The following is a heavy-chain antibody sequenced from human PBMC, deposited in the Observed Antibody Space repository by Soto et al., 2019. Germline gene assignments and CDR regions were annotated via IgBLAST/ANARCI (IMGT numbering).Heavy chain of an antibody. V-gene: IGHV1-2*04. CDR2: INPNSGGT. CDR3: ARDRRLVIISGPYYYYGMDV. J-gene: IGHJ6*02. D-gene: IGHD3-9*01. Sequence: SVKVSCMASGYTFTGYYMHWVRQAPGQGLEWMGWINPNSGGTNYAQKFQGWVTMTRDTSISTAYMELSRLRSDDTAVYYCARDRRLVIISGPYYYYGMDVWGQGTTVTVSS. CDR1: GYTFTGYY.